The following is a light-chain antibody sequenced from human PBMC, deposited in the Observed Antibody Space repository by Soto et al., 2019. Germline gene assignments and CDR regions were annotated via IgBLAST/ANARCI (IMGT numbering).Light chain of an antibody. V-gene: IGLV2-14*01. CDR2: DVT. CDR3: SLYTSSSTPYV. Sequence: QSVLTQPASVSGSPGQSITISCTETSSDVGGYNYVSWYQQHPVKAPKLMIYDVTNRPSGVSDLFAGSKSGNTASLTISGLQAEDEADYYCSLYTSSSTPYVFGTGTKVTVL. CDR1: SSDVGGYNY. J-gene: IGLJ1*01.